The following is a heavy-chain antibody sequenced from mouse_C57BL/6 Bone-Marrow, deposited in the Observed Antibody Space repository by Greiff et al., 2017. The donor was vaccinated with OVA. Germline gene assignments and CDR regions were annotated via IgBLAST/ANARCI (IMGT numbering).Heavy chain of an antibody. CDR1: GFTFSSYA. J-gene: IGHJ2*01. V-gene: IGHV5-4*01. D-gene: IGHD2-3*01. CDR2: ISAGGSYT. CDR3: AKGNGYYDFDY. Sequence: EVQVVESGGDLVKPGGSLKLSCAASGFTFSSYAMSWVRQTPEKRLEWVATISAGGSYTYYPDNVKGRFTISRDNAKNNLYLQMSHLKSEDTAMSYCAKGNGYYDFDYWGQGTTLTVSS.